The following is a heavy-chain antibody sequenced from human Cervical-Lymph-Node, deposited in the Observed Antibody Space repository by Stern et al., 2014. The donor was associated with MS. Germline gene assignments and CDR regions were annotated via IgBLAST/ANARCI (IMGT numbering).Heavy chain of an antibody. V-gene: IGHV3-48*01. Sequence: EVQLVESGGGLVQPGGSLRLSCAASGFTFSIYSMNWVRQAPGKGLEWVSYISSSSSKIHYTVSVKGRFPISRDNAANSVYLQMNSLRAEDTAVYYCTRAESDYWGQGTLVIVSS. CDR2: ISSSSSKI. CDR1: GFTFSIYS. D-gene: IGHD1-14*01. J-gene: IGHJ4*02. CDR3: TRAESDY.